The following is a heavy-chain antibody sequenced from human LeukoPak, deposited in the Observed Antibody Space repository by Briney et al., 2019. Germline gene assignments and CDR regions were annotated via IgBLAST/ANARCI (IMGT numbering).Heavy chain of an antibody. CDR1: GLTFSNSY. D-gene: IGHD5-24*01. V-gene: IGHV3-53*01. CDR2: IYPSGNI. CDR3: ARTFVSGDGYKVGYFDY. Sequence: GGFLRLSCAASGLTFSNSYMSWVRRAPGKGLEWVSLIYPSGNIYYADSVKGRFTISRDNSKNTLFLQMNSVRAEDTAIYYCARTFVSGDGYKVGYFDYWGQGTLVTVSS. J-gene: IGHJ4*02.